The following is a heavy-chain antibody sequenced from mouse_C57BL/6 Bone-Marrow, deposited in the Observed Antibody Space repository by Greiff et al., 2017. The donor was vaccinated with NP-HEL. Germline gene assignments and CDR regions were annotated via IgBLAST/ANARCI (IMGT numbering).Heavy chain of an antibody. J-gene: IGHJ3*01. CDR1: GFTFSDYY. CDR2: LSNGGGST. Sequence: EVKLVESGGGLVQPGGSLKLSCAASGFTFSDYYMYRVRQTPDKRLEWFAYLSNGGGSTYYPDTVKGRFTISGDNVKNTLYLQMSRLKSEDTAMYYCERTFYYGNYLAWFAYWGQGTLVTVSA. D-gene: IGHD2-1*01. CDR3: ERTFYYGNYLAWFAY. V-gene: IGHV5-12*01.